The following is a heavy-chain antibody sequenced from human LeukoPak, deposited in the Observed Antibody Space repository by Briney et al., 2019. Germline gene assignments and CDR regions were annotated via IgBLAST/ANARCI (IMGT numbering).Heavy chain of an antibody. J-gene: IGHJ4*02. V-gene: IGHV4-38-2*02. D-gene: IGHD3-10*01. CDR3: ARQTGSGLFSLP. CDR2: IYESGST. Sequence: SETLSLTCTVSDYSIRNGYFWGWIRQPPGKGLEWIGSIYESGSTHYNPSLKSRVTISVDTSKNQFSLKLSSVTAADTAVYYCARQTGSGLFSLPGGQGTLVTVSS. CDR1: DYSIRNGYF.